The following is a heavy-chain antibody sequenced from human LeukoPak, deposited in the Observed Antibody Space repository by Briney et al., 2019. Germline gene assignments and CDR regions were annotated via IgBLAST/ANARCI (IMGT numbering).Heavy chain of an antibody. V-gene: IGHV4-31*03. Sequence: PSETLSLTCTVSGGSISSGGYYWSWIRQHPGKGLEWIGYIYYSGSTYYNPSLKSRVTISVDTSKNQFSLKLSSVTAADTAVYYCARSTTVTTLDYWGQGTLVTVSS. CDR1: GGSISSGGYY. J-gene: IGHJ4*02. CDR3: ARSTTVTTLDY. D-gene: IGHD4-17*01. CDR2: IYYSGST.